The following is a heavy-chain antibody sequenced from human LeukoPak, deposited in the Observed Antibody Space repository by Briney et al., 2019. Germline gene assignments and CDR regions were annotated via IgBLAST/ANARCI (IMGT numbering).Heavy chain of an antibody. V-gene: IGHV1-2*02. CDR2: INPNSGGT. CDR3: ARTTYYYDSSLGY. Sequence: GESLKVSCKASGYTFTGYYMHWVRQAPGQGLEWMGWINPNSGGTNYAQKFQGRVTMTRDTSISTAYMELSRLRSDDTAVYYCARTTYYYDSSLGYWGQGTLVTVSS. J-gene: IGHJ4*02. CDR1: GYTFTGYY. D-gene: IGHD3-22*01.